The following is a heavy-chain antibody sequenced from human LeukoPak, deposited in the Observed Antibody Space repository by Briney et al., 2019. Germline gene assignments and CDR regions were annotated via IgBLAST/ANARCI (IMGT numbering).Heavy chain of an antibody. CDR1: GGSISSGGYY. J-gene: IGHJ3*02. D-gene: IGHD2-21*01. CDR2: IYYSGST. Sequence: SQTLSLTCTVSGGSISSGGYYWSWIRQHPGKGLEWIGYIYYSGSTYYSPSLKSRVTISVDTSKNQFSLKLSSVTAADTAVYYCAARFGGEEVAFDIWGQGTMVTVSS. V-gene: IGHV4-31*03. CDR3: AARFGGEEVAFDI.